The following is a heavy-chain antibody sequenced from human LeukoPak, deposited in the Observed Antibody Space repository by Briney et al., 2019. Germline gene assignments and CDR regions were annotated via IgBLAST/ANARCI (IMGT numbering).Heavy chain of an antibody. V-gene: IGHV3-30*04. CDR2: ISYDGSNK. J-gene: IGHJ4*02. Sequence: PGRSLRLSCAASGFTFSSYAMHWVRQAPGKGLEWVAVISYDGSNKYYADSVKGRFTVSRDNSKNTLYLQMNSLRAEDTAVYYCARDGPLDYGGNLFDYWGQGTLVTVSS. CDR3: ARDGPLDYGGNLFDY. D-gene: IGHD4-23*01. CDR1: GFTFSSYA.